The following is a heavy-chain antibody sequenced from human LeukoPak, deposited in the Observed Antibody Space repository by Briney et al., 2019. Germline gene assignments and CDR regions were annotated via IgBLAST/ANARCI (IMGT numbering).Heavy chain of an antibody. CDR2: IREDGGEI. J-gene: IGHJ3*02. Sequence: GSLRLSCVASGFPFSSHWMTWVRQAPGKGLEWVANIREDGGEIYYLDSVKGRFTISRDNAKNSLYLQMNSLRVEDTAVYFCARGVYAFDIWGQGTMVTVSA. CDR1: GFPFSSHW. V-gene: IGHV3-7*04. CDR3: ARGVYAFDI.